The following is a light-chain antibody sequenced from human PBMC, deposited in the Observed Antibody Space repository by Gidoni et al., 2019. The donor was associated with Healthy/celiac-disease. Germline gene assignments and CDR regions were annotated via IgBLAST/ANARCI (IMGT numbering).Light chain of an antibody. V-gene: IGKV1-8*01. Sequence: AIRMTQSPSSFSASTGDRVTITCRASPGISSYLAWYQQKPGKAPKLLIYAASTLQIGVPSRFSGSVPGTKVDIKRTVAAPSVFIFPPSDFTLTISCLQSEDFATYYCQQYYSYPPTFGPGTKVDIK. CDR3: QQYYSYPPT. CDR1: PGISSY. J-gene: IGKJ3*01. CDR2: AAS.